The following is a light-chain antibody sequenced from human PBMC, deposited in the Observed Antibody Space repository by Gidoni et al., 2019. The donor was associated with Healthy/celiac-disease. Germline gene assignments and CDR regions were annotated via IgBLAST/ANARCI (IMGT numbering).Light chain of an antibody. V-gene: IGKV4-1*01. CDR3: QQYYSTPHT. CDR1: QSVLYSSNNKNY. J-gene: IGKJ4*01. Sequence: DIVMTQSPDSLAVSLGERATINCKPSQSVLYSSNNKNYLAWYQQKPGQPPKLLIYWASTRESGVPDRFSGSGSGTDFTLTISSLQAEDVAVYYCQQYYSTPHTFGGXTKVEIK. CDR2: WAS.